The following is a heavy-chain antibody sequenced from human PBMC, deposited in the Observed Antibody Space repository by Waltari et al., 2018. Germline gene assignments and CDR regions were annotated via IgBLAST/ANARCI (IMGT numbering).Heavy chain of an antibody. D-gene: IGHD5-18*01. CDR3: ATGRGYSYGFDY. CDR1: GYTLTELS. Sequence: QVQLVQSGAEVKKPGASVKVSCTVSGYTLTELSMHWVRQAPGKGLEWMGGFGPEDGKTIYEQKFKGRVNMTEDTSTNTAYMELGSLRSEDAAGYYCATGRGYSYGFDYWGQGTLVTVSS. CDR2: FGPEDGKT. J-gene: IGHJ4*02. V-gene: IGHV1-24*01.